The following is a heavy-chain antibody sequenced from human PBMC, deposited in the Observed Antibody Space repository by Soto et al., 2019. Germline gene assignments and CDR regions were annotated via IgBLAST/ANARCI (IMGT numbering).Heavy chain of an antibody. V-gene: IGHV3-23*01. CDR1: EFSFYDYA. J-gene: IGHJ4*02. CDR3: AKASVWYPYFDS. D-gene: IGHD6-13*01. Sequence: GGSLRLSCAASEFSFYDYAMSWVRQAPGKGLEWVSSITLTGVSTYYADSVKGRFTISRDNSKDTLYLQMNSLRAEDTAIYYCAKASVWYPYFDSWGQGTLVTVSS. CDR2: ITLTGVST.